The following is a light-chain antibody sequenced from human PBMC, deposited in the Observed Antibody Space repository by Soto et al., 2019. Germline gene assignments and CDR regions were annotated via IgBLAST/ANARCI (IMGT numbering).Light chain of an antibody. J-gene: IGLJ2*01. CDR3: QTWGTGIKV. Sequence: QPVLTQSPSASASLGASVKLTCTLSSGHSSYPIAWHQQQPEKGPRYLMKLNSDGSHNKGDGIPDRFSGSSSGAERYLTISSLQSEDEADYYCQTWGTGIKVFGGGTKVTVL. CDR1: SGHSSYP. CDR2: LNSDGSH. V-gene: IGLV4-69*01.